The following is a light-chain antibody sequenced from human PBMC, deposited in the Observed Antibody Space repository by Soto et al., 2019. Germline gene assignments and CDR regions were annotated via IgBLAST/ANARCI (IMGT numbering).Light chain of an antibody. CDR3: QQFGSSPPRIT. CDR1: QSVSSSY. V-gene: IGKV3-20*01. J-gene: IGKJ5*01. CDR2: GPS. Sequence: EFVLTQSPGTLSLSPGERPTLSCRASQSVSSSYIAWYQQKPGQAPRLLIYGPSSRATGIPDRFSGSGSGTDFTLTISRLEPEDFAVYYCQQFGSSPPRITFGQGTRLEIK.